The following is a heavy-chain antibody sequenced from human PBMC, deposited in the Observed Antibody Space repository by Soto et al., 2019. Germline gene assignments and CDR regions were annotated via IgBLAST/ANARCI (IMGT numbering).Heavy chain of an antibody. D-gene: IGHD1-26*01. J-gene: IGHJ4*02. CDR2: INPSGGST. V-gene: IGHV1-46*01. CDR1: GYTFTSYY. Sequence: ASVKVSCKASGYTFTSYYMHWVRQAPGQGLEWMGIINPSGGSTSYAQKFQGRVAMTRDTSTSTVYMELSSLRSEDTAVYYCARDLRLVRYSGSRTFDFWGQGILVTVSS. CDR3: ARDLRLVRYSGSRTFDF.